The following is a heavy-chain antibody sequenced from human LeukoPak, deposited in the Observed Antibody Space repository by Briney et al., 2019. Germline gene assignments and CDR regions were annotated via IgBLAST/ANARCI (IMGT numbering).Heavy chain of an antibody. J-gene: IGHJ2*01. D-gene: IGHD2-15*01. CDR3: AKAPEGGNHWYFDL. CDR1: GFTFDDYA. V-gene: IGHV3-9*01. Sequence: PGGSLRLSCAASGFTFDDYAMHWVRHAPGKGLEWVSGISWNSGSIGYADSVKGRFTISRDNAKNSLYLQMNSLRAEDTALYYCAKAPEGGNHWYFDLWGRGTLVTVSS. CDR2: ISWNSGSI.